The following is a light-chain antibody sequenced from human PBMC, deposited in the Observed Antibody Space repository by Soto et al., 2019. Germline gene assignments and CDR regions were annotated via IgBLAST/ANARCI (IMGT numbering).Light chain of an antibody. CDR1: SSDVGTYHL. Sequence: QSALTQPATVYGSPGQSITISCTGTSSDVGTYHLVSWYQQHTGKAPKHMIYEGSNRPSGVANRFSGSKSVNTASLTISGLQAEDGADYYCCSYVGSSTFQKVFGGGTKVTVL. CDR3: CSYVGSSTFQKV. J-gene: IGLJ2*01. CDR2: EGS. V-gene: IGLV2-23*03.